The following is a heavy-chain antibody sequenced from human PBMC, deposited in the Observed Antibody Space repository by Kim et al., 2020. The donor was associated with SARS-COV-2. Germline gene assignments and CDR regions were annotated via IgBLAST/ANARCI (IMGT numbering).Heavy chain of an antibody. D-gene: IGHD4-17*01. J-gene: IGHJ6*03. V-gene: IGHV3-21*01. CDR3: ASSPMTISYYYYYMDV. Sequence: VKGRFTISRDNAKNSLYLQMNSLRAEDTAVYYCASSPMTISYYYYYMDVWGKGTTVTVSS.